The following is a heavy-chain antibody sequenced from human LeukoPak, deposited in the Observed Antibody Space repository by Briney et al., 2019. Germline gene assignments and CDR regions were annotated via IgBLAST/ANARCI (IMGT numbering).Heavy chain of an antibody. CDR1: GGTFSSYA. J-gene: IGHJ4*02. Sequence: ASVKVSCKASGGTFSSYAISWVRQAPGQGLEWMGGIIPIFGTANYAQKFQGRVTITADESTSTAYMELSSPRSEDTAVYYCARVRGGDCSSTSCSYWPFDYWGQGTLVTVSS. CDR2: IIPIFGTA. CDR3: ARVRGGDCSSTSCSYWPFDY. V-gene: IGHV1-69*13. D-gene: IGHD2-2*01.